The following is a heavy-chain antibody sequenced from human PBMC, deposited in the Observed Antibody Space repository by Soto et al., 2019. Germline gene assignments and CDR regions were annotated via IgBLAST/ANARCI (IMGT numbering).Heavy chain of an antibody. J-gene: IGHJ4*02. CDR3: AHRGYMYGNWDHGYFDY. V-gene: IGHV2-5*02. D-gene: IGHD5-18*01. Sequence: QITLKESGPTRVRPTQTLALTCTFSGFSLTTSGVGVGWIRKTPGKALEWLAVIYWDDDKRYSPSLKSSLTITKDTSKNQVVLTMADMDPVDTATYFCAHRGYMYGNWDHGYFDYWGQRTLVTVSS. CDR2: IYWDDDK. CDR1: GFSLTTSGVG.